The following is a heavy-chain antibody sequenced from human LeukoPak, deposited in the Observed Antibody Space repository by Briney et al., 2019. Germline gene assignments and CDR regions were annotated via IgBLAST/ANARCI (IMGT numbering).Heavy chain of an antibody. D-gene: IGHD3-22*01. CDR1: GFTFNDHA. V-gene: IGHV3-9*01. Sequence: PGRSLRLSCAASGFTFNDHARYWVRQAPGKGLEWVSGINWNSDKIGYADSVKGRFTISRDDAKNSLFLQMNSLRAEDTALYYCARASYYYDTTGLGAVDIWGQGTMVTVSS. CDR3: ARASYYYDTTGLGAVDI. J-gene: IGHJ3*02. CDR2: INWNSDKI.